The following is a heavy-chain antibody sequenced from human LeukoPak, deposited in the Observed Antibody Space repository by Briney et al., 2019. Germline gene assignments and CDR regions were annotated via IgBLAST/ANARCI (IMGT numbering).Heavy chain of an antibody. CDR2: INPNSGGT. V-gene: IGHV1-2*02. D-gene: IGHD6-19*01. CDR3: ARETLDGAVAYDY. J-gene: IGHJ4*02. CDR1: GYTFTGYY. Sequence: GASVKVSCKASGYTFTGYYMHWVRQGPGQGLEWMGWINPNSGGTNYAQKFQGRVTMTRDTSISTAYMELSRLRSDDTAVYYCARETLDGAVAYDYWGQGTLVTVSS.